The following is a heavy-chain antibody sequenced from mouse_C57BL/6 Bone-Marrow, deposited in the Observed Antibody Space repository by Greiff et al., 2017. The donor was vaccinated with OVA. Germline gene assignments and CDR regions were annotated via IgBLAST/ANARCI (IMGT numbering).Heavy chain of an antibody. CDR3: ARHRAVTNFDY. V-gene: IGHV5-6*01. Sequence: EVQVVESGGDLVKPGGSLKLSCAASGFTFSSYGMSWVRQTPDKRLEWVATISSGGSYTYYPDSVKGRFTISRDNAKNTLYLQMSSLKSEDTAMYYCARHRAVTNFDYWGQGTTLTVSS. CDR2: ISSGGSYT. J-gene: IGHJ2*01. CDR1: GFTFSSYG. D-gene: IGHD2-1*01.